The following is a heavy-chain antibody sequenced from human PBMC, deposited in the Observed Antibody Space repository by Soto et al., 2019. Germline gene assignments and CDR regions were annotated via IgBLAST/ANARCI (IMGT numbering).Heavy chain of an antibody. D-gene: IGHD4-17*01. V-gene: IGHV3-21*01. J-gene: IGHJ4*02. CDR1: GFTFSSYS. CDR2: ISSSSSYI. Sequence: GGSLRLSCAASGFTFSSYSMNWVRQAPGKGLEWVSSISSSSSYIYYADSVKGRFTISRDNAKNSLYLQMNSLRAEDTAVYYCARDLEEMTKVTTIGDYWGQGTLVTVSS. CDR3: ARDLEEMTKVTTIGDY.